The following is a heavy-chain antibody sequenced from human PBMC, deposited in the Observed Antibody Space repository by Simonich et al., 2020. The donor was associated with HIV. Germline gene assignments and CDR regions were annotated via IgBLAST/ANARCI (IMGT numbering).Heavy chain of an antibody. CDR3: ARRHPTTVTTPYFDY. J-gene: IGHJ4*02. CDR1: GGSFSGYY. CDR2: IKHSGST. Sequence: QVQLQQWGAGLLKPSETLSLTCAVYGGSFSGYYWSWIRQPPGKGLVGIGEIKHSGSTNYNPSLKSPVTISVDTSKNQFSLKLSSVTAADTAVYYCARRHPTTVTTPYFDYWGQGTLVTVSS. D-gene: IGHD4-17*01. V-gene: IGHV4-34*01.